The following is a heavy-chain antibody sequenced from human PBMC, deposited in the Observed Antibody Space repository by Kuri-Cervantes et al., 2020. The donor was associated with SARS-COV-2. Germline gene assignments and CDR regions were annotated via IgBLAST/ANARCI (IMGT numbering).Heavy chain of an antibody. D-gene: IGHD3-22*01. V-gene: IGHV3-30-3*01. Sequence: GESLKISCAASGFTFSSYAMHWVRQAPGKGLEWVAVISYDGSNKYYADSVKGRFTISRDNSKNTLYLQMNSLRAEDTAVYYCAKVSYDSSGRYYYHYDMEVWGQGTTVTVSS. CDR1: GFTFSSYA. CDR2: ISYDGSNK. CDR3: AKVSYDSSGRYYYHYDMEV. J-gene: IGHJ6*02.